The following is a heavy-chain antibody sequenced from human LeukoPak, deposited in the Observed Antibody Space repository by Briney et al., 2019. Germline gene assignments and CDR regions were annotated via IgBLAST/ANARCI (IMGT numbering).Heavy chain of an antibody. V-gene: IGHV3-30*02. CDR2: IRYDGSHK. D-gene: IGHD5-18*01. J-gene: IGHJ4*02. Sequence: GGSLRLSCAASGFTFDDYGMSWVRQAPGKGLEWVAFIRYDGSHKYYADSVKGRFTVSRDNSKNTLYLQMNSLRAGDTAVYYCAYSYGYSYYFDYWGQGTLVTVSS. CDR1: GFTFDDYG. CDR3: AYSYGYSYYFDY.